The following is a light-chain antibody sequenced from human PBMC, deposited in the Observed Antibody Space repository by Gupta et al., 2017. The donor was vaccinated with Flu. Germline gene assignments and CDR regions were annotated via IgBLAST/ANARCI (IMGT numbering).Light chain of an antibody. CDR2: DVS. CDR3: KSFASSIAYV. CDR1: SSDVGRYDY. V-gene: IGLV2-14*03. J-gene: IGLJ1*01. Sequence: QSALTQPASVSGSPGQSVTISCTGTSSDVGRYDYVSWYQQYPGKAPKLIIYDVSHRPSGVSNRFSGSKSGSTASLTISGLQAEDEADYYCKSFASSIAYVFGAGTKVTVL.